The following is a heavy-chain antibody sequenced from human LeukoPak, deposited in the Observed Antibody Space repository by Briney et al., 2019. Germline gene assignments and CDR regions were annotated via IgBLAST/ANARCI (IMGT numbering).Heavy chain of an antibody. CDR3: AREYMRVFW. V-gene: IGHV4-61*02. Sequence: SQTLSLTCTVSGGSISSGSYYWSWIRQPAGKGLEWIGRIYTSGSTNYNPSLKSRVTISVDTSKNQFSLKLSSVTAADTAVYYCAREYMRVFWWGQGTLVTVSS. J-gene: IGHJ4*02. D-gene: IGHD3-3*01. CDR2: IYTSGST. CDR1: GGSISSGSYY.